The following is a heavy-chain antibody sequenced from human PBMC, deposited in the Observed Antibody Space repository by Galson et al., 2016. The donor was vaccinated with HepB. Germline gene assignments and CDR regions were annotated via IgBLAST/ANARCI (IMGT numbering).Heavy chain of an antibody. Sequence: SLRLSCAASGFVFSNFGLSWVRQAPGKGLEWVASIRTRRTTYYSDSVQGRFTISRDNSNNTLYLQMNGLRAGDTAVYYCAKERLVRRIFDHWGQGTLLTVSS. CDR1: GFVFSNFG. V-gene: IGHV3-23*01. CDR3: AKERLVRRIFDH. D-gene: IGHD1-1*01. CDR2: IRTRRTT. J-gene: IGHJ4*02.